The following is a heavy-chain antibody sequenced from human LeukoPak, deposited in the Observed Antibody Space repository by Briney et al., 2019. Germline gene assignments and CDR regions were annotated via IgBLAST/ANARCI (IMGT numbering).Heavy chain of an antibody. Sequence: GGSLRLSCAASGFTVSSNYMSWVRQAPGKGLEWVSVIYSGAGTYYADSVKGRFTISRDNSKNTLYLQMNSLRAEDTAVYYCASTFYGDSPPYWGQGTLVTVSS. V-gene: IGHV3-66*01. CDR2: IYSGAGT. D-gene: IGHD4-17*01. CDR1: GFTVSSNY. J-gene: IGHJ4*02. CDR3: ASTFYGDSPPY.